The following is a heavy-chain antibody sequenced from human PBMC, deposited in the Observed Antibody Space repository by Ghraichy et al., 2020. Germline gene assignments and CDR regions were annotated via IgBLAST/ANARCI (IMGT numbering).Heavy chain of an antibody. V-gene: IGHV3-23*01. J-gene: IGHJ4*02. Sequence: GGSLRLSCTASGFTFNNYAMSWVRQATGKGLEWVAGISGNGLSTYYAEFLKGRFTISRDSSKNTLYLQMNSLRAEDTAVYFCVRDPGIGLTVSDSGFDSWGQGTLVTVSS. CDR3: VRDPGIGLTVSDSGFDS. CDR1: GFTFNNYA. CDR2: ISGNGLST. D-gene: IGHD1-26*01.